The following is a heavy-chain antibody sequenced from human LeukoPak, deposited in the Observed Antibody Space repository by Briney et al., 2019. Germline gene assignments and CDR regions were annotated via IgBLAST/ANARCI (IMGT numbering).Heavy chain of an antibody. V-gene: IGHV4-38-2*02. CDR2: IYHSGST. CDR1: RGSISDYY. J-gene: IGHJ3*02. D-gene: IGHD5-12*01. CDR3: ARGATGKAFDI. Sequence: SETLSLTCTVSRGSISDYYWGWIRQPPGKGLEWIGSIYHSGSTYYNPSLKSRVTISVDTSKNQFSLKLSSVTAADTAVYYCARGATGKAFDIWGQGTMVTVSS.